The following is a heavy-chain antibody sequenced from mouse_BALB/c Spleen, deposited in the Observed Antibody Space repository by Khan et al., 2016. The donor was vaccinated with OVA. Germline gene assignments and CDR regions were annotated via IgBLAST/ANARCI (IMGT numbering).Heavy chain of an antibody. Sequence: EVQLVETGGVLVKPGGSLTLSCAASGFTFSSYSMSWVRQTPEKRLEWVAAISSGGSYTYYPDSVKGRFTISRDNAKNTLYLQMSSLKSEDTATYYCSRHLTGDFDYWGQGTTLTVSS. D-gene: IGHD4-1*01. V-gene: IGHV5-6*01. CDR2: ISSGGSYT. J-gene: IGHJ2*01. CDR3: SRHLTGDFDY. CDR1: GFTFSSYS.